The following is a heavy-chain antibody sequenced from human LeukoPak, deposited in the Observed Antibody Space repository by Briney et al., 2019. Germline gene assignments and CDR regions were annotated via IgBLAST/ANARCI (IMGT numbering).Heavy chain of an antibody. J-gene: IGHJ4*02. CDR3: ARDYGEGGYYFDY. CDR1: GFTFSTYW. Sequence: GGSLRLPCAASGFTFSTYWMHWVRRAPGKGLVWLSRISSDGSSTNYADSVKGRFTIPRDNAKNTLYLQMNSLRAEDTAVYYCARDYGEGGYYFDYWGQGTLVTVSS. CDR2: ISSDGSST. V-gene: IGHV3-74*01. D-gene: IGHD4-17*01.